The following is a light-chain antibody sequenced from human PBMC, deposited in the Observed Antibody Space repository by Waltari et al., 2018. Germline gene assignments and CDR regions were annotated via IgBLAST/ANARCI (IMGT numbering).Light chain of an antibody. CDR2: DVR. CDR3: SSFTTSSTVV. J-gene: IGLJ2*01. V-gene: IGLV2-14*03. Sequence: QSALTQPASVSGSPGQSITISCTGTSSYVGGYNSVSWYQHHPGKVPKLIIFDVRKRPSGVSNRFSGSKSGNTASLTVSGLQTEDEADYYCSSFTTSSTVVFGGGTKLTVL. CDR1: SSYVGGYNS.